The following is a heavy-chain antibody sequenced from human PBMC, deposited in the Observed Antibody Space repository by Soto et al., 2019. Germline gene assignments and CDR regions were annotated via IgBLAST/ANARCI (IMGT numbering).Heavy chain of an antibody. D-gene: IGHD6-19*01. CDR2: ISGSGGST. CDR1: GFTFSSYA. CDR3: AKGGSGRGWSTRYYFDY. Sequence: GGSLRLSCAASGFTFSSYAMSWVRQAPGKGLEWVSAISGSGGSTYYADSVKGRFTISRDNSKNTLYLQMNSLRAEDTAVYYCAKGGSGRGWSTRYYFDYWDQGTLVTVSS. V-gene: IGHV3-23*01. J-gene: IGHJ4*02.